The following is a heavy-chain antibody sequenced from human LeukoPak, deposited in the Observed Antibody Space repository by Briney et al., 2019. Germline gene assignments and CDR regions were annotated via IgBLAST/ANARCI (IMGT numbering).Heavy chain of an antibody. CDR3: ARTLWPYDAFDI. D-gene: IGHD3-16*01. CDR2: ISSSSDYI. CDR1: GFTFSSYA. J-gene: IGHJ3*02. Sequence: PGGSLRLSCAASGFTFSSYAMSWIRQAPGKGLEWVSYISSSSDYINYADSVKGRFTISRDNAKNSLYLQMNSLRAGDTAVYYCARTLWPYDAFDIWGQGTMVTVSS. V-gene: IGHV3-21*05.